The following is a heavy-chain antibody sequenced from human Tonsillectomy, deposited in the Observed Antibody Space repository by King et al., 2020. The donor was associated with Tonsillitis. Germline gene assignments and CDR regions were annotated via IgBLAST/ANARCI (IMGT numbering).Heavy chain of an antibody. Sequence: QLQESGPGVVKPSETLSLTCTVSGGSIRTGDHYWAWIRQAPGKGLEWIGYMYYSGSIFYNPSLKSRITISGGTSENRFSLKLSSVTAADTAVYFCARYDSGSFDYWGQGALVTVSS. D-gene: IGHD1-26*01. CDR1: GGSIRTGDHY. J-gene: IGHJ4*02. CDR2: MYYSGSI. CDR3: ARYDSGSFDY. V-gene: IGHV4-39*01.